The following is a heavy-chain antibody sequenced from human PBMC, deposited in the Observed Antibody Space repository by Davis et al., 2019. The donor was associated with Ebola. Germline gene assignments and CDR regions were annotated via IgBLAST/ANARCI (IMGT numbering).Heavy chain of an antibody. Sequence: MPSETLSLTCAVYGGSFSGYYWSRIRQPPGKGLEWIGEINHSGSTNYNPSLKSRVTISVDTSKNQFSLKLKSVTAADTAVYYCARNGRVHCSGGSCYYYYYGMDVWGQGTTVTVSS. CDR2: INHSGST. J-gene: IGHJ6*02. D-gene: IGHD2-15*01. CDR3: ARNGRVHCSGGSCYYYYYGMDV. CDR1: GGSFSGYY. V-gene: IGHV4-34*01.